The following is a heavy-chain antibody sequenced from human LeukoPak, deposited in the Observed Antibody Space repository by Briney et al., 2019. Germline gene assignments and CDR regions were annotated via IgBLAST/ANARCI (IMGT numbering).Heavy chain of an antibody. V-gene: IGHV3-7*01. CDR2: IKQDGSEK. Sequence: PGGSLRLSCAASGFTFNSYGMSWVRQAPGKGLEWVANIKQDGSEKYYVDSVKGRFTISRDNAKNSLYLQMNSLRAEDTAVYYCARGLYLRGYSGYDPFDYWGQGTLVTVSS. J-gene: IGHJ4*02. CDR1: GFTFNSYG. D-gene: IGHD5-12*01. CDR3: ARGLYLRGYSGYDPFDY.